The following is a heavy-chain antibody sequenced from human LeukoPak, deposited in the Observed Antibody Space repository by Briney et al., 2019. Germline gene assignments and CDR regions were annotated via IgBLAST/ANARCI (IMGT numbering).Heavy chain of an antibody. CDR1: GFTFSSYW. Sequence: GGSLRLSCAASGFTFSSYWMSWVRQAPGKGLEWVANIKQDGSEKYYVDSVKGRFTISRDNAKNSLYLQMNSLRAEDTAVYYCARGMIVVVPEDYFDYWGQGTLVTVSS. CDR3: ARGMIVVVPEDYFDY. CDR2: IKQDGSEK. D-gene: IGHD3-22*01. V-gene: IGHV3-7*01. J-gene: IGHJ4*02.